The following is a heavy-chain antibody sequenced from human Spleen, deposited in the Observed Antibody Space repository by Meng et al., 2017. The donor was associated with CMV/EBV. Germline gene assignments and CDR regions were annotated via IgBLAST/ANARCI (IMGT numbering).Heavy chain of an antibody. D-gene: IGHD3-22*01. CDR1: GFTFSSYE. J-gene: IGHJ4*02. CDR3: ARVDYYDSSGYYPDY. Sequence: GESLKISCAASGFTFSSYEMNWVRQAPGKGLEWVSYISSSGSTIYYADSVKGRFTISRDNAKNSLNLQMNSLRAEDTAVYYCARVDYYDSSGYYPDYWGQGTLVTVSS. V-gene: IGHV3-48*03. CDR2: ISSSGSTI.